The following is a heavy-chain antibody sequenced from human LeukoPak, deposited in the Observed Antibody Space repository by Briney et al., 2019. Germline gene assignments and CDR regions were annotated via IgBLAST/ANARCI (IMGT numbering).Heavy chain of an antibody. CDR3: ARGAPDY. CDR1: GFTFDDYA. CDR2: ISWDGVSA. Sequence: GGSLTLSCAASGFTFDDYAMHWVRQPPGKGLEWVSLISWDGVSAYYADSVKGRFTISRDNSKNSLYLQMNSLRAEDTALYCCARGAPDYWGQGTLVTVSS. V-gene: IGHV3-43D*03. J-gene: IGHJ4*02.